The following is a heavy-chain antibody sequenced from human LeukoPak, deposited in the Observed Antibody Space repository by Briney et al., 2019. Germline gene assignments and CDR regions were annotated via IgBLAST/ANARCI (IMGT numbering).Heavy chain of an antibody. CDR3: GRGRSSRHY. Sequence: SETLSLTCAVYGGSFSGYYWSWIRQPPGKGLEWIGEINHSGSTNYNPSLKSRVTISVDTSKNQFSLKLSSVTAADTAVYYCGRGRSSRHYGGQGTLVTVSS. CDR2: INHSGST. D-gene: IGHD6-13*01. CDR1: GGSFSGYY. V-gene: IGHV4-34*01. J-gene: IGHJ4*02.